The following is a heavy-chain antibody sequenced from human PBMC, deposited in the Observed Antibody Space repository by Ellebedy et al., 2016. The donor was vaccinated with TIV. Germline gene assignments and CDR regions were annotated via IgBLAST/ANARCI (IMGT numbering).Heavy chain of an antibody. CDR1: GFTFSSYA. Sequence: ESLKISCAASGFTFSSYAMSWVRQAPGKGLEWVSAISGSGGSTYYADSVKGRFTISRDNSKNTLYLQMNSLRAEDTAVYYCARATSGFDFWGQGALATVSS. V-gene: IGHV3-23*01. CDR2: ISGSGGST. J-gene: IGHJ4*02. D-gene: IGHD5-24*01. CDR3: ARATSGFDF.